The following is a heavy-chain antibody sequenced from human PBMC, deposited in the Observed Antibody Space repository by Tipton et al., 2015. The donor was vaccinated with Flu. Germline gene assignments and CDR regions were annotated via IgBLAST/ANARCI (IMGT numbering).Heavy chain of an antibody. CDR2: ISYDGSVE. J-gene: IGHJ4*02. CDR1: GFTFNTYG. D-gene: IGHD3-22*01. Sequence: SLRLSCAASGFTFNTYGMHWVRQAPGKGLEWVAVISYDGSVEFYADSVKGRFTIARDNNKNMLFLEMSSLGAEDTAVYYCVTHYYDKTGYYSSDHWGQGTLVIASS. CDR3: VTHYYDKTGYYSSDH. V-gene: IGHV3-30*03.